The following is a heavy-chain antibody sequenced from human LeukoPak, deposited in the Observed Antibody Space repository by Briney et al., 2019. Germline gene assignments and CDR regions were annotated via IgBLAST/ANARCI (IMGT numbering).Heavy chain of an antibody. J-gene: IGHJ4*02. Sequence: GGSLRLSCAASGFTVSNNYMSWVRQAPGKGLEWVSLIYSHGGTNYADSVKGRFTISRDNSKNTLYLQMNSLRAEDTAVYYCAKERRAARPPAAFDYWGQGTLVTVSS. V-gene: IGHV3-66*01. D-gene: IGHD6-6*01. CDR1: GFTVSNNY. CDR2: IYSHGGT. CDR3: AKERRAARPPAAFDY.